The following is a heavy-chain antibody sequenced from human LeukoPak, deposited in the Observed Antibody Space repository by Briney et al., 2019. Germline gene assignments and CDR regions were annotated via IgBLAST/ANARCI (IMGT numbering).Heavy chain of an antibody. CDR1: GYSFTSYW. J-gene: IGHJ4*02. Sequence: GESLKISCKGSGYSFTSYWIGWVRQMPGKGLEWIGIIYPGDSDTTYSPSFQGQVTISADKSISTAYLQRSSLKASDTAMYYCARPSGSYDWRTGLDYWGQGTLVTVSS. CDR2: IYPGDSDT. D-gene: IGHD1-26*01. CDR3: ARPSGSYDWRTGLDY. V-gene: IGHV5-51*01.